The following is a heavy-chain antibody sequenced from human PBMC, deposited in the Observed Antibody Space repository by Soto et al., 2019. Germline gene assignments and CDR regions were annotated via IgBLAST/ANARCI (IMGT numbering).Heavy chain of an antibody. D-gene: IGHD2-2*01. CDR3: ARVMTYCTSRSCHDY. Sequence: ASVKVSYKTSGYTFTSSGISWVRQAPGQGLEWMGWISAYNGNTDYAQKFQGRVIMTTDTSTSTAYMELRSLRSDDTAVYYCARVMTYCTSRSCHDYWGQGTLVTVSS. CDR2: ISAYNGNT. V-gene: IGHV1-18*01. CDR1: GYTFTSSG. J-gene: IGHJ4*02.